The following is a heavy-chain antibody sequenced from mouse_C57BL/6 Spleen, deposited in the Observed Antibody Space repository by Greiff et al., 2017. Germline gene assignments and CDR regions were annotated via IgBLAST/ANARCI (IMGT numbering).Heavy chain of an antibody. V-gene: IGHV1-54*01. CDR1: GYAFTNYL. D-gene: IGHD1-1*01. Sequence: VQLQESGAELVRPGTSVKVSCKASGYAFTNYLIEWVKQRPGQGLEWIGVINPGSGGTNYNEKFKGKATLTADKSSSTAYMQLSSLTSEDSVVYFCARWGTTVVADDWGQGTTLTVSS. J-gene: IGHJ2*01. CDR2: INPGSGGT. CDR3: ARWGTTVVADD.